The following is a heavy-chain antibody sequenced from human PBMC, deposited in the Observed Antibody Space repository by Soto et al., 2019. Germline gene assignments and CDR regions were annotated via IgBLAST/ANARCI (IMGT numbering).Heavy chain of an antibody. CDR2: MYYSGTT. Sequence: PSETLSLTCTVSGGSISSSDFYWGWLRQTPGKGLEFIGSMYYSGTTYYNPSLKSRVTISVDTSKNQFTLKLISVTAADTAVYYCAVVDSTGNWFDPWGEGALVTV. CDR1: GGSISSSDFY. V-gene: IGHV4-39*01. CDR3: AVVDSTGNWFDP. D-gene: IGHD6-25*01. J-gene: IGHJ5*02.